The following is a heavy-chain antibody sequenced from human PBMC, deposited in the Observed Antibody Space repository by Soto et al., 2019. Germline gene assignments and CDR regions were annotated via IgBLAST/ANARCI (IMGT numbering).Heavy chain of an antibody. Sequence: EVQLVESGGGLVKPGGSLRLSCAASGFTFSTYTMNWVRQAPGKGLEWVSSISSSSSYIYYADSVKGRFTISRDNAKNSXXLQMNSLRAEDTAVYYCASPYCSSTSCPPGDAFDIWGQGTMVTVSS. CDR3: ASPYCSSTSCPPGDAFDI. J-gene: IGHJ3*02. V-gene: IGHV3-21*01. CDR1: GFTFSTYT. CDR2: ISSSSSYI. D-gene: IGHD2-2*01.